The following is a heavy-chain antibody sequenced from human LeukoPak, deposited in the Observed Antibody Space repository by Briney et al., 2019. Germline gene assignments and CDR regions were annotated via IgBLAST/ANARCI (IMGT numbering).Heavy chain of an antibody. V-gene: IGHV1-18*01. CDR3: ARSGGYCSGGSCDHYYYYMDV. CDR2: ISAYNGNT. J-gene: IGHJ6*03. Sequence: ASVKVSCKASGYTYISYGISWVRQAPGQGLEWMGWISAYNGNTNYAQKLQGRVTMTTDTSTSTAYMELRSLRSDDTAVYYCARSGGYCSGGSCDHYYYYMDVWGKGTTVTVSS. CDR1: GYTYISYG. D-gene: IGHD2-15*01.